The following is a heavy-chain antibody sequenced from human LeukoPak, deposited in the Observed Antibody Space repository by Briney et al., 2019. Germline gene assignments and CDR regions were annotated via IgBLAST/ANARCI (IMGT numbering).Heavy chain of an antibody. V-gene: IGHV3-73*01. CDR2: IRSKANSYAT. CDR1: GFTFSGSA. J-gene: IGHJ4*02. D-gene: IGHD3-22*01. Sequence: GGSLRLSCAVSGFTFSGSAMHWVRQASGKGLEWVGRIRSKANSYATAYAASVKGRFTISRDDSKNTAYLQMNSLKTEDTAVYYCTRQDYYDSSGYPHFDYWGQGTLVTVSS. CDR3: TRQDYYDSSGYPHFDY.